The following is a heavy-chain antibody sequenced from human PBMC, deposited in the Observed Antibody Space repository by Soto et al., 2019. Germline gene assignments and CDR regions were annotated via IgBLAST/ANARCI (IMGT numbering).Heavy chain of an antibody. CDR2: IYHSGST. Sequence: SETLSLTCAVSGGAISSGNWWSWVRQPPGKGLEWIGKIYHSGSTNYSPSPKSRVTISVDKSANQFSLTLSSVTAADTAVYYCATQIAVTGTFDYWGQGTLVTVSS. CDR3: ATQIAVTGTFDY. V-gene: IGHV4-4*02. D-gene: IGHD6-19*01. J-gene: IGHJ4*02. CDR1: GGAISSGNW.